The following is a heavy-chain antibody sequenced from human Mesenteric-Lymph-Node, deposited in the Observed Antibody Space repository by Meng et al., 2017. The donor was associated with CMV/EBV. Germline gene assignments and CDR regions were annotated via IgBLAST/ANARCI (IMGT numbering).Heavy chain of an antibody. CDR2: INGSGEKV. CDR1: GFILNDYE. J-gene: IGHJ4*02. V-gene: IGHV3-48*03. Sequence: GGSLRLSCAASGFILNDYEMNWVRQAPGKGLEWIAYINGSGEKVYYADSVKGRFTISRDNAKNSLYLQINSLRAEDTAVYYCARDPDRDHYGSGRCFDYWGQGTLVTVSS. D-gene: IGHD3-10*01. CDR3: ARDPDRDHYGSGRCFDY.